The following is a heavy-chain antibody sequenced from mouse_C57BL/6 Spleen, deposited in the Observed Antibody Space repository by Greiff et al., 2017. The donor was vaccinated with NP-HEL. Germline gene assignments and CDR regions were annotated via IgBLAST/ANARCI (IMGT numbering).Heavy chain of an antibody. J-gene: IGHJ2*01. V-gene: IGHV1-82*01. Sequence: QVQLQQSGPELVKPGASVKISCKASGYAFSSSWMNWVKQRPGKGLEWIGRIYPGDGDTNYNGKFKGKATLTADKSSSTAYMQLSSLTSEDSAVYFCARDSHYPYFDYWGQGTTLTVSS. D-gene: IGHD1-2*01. CDR1: GYAFSSSW. CDR3: ARDSHYPYFDY. CDR2: IYPGDGDT.